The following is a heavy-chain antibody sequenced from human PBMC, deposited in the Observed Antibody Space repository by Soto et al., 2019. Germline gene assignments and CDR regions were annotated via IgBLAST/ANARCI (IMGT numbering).Heavy chain of an antibody. CDR3: ARGPHCSGGSCYSRRPGAFDI. CDR2: IYHSGST. V-gene: IGHV4-30-2*06. CDR1: GGSISSGGYS. D-gene: IGHD2-15*01. Sequence: SETLSLTCAVSGGSISSGGYSWSWIRQSPGKGLEWIGYIYHSGSTYYNPSLKSRVTISVDRSKNQFSLKLSSVTAADTAVYYCARGPHCSGGSCYSRRPGAFDIWGQGTMVTVSS. J-gene: IGHJ3*02.